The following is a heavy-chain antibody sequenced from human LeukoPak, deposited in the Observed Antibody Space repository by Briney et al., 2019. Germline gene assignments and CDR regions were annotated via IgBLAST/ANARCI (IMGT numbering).Heavy chain of an antibody. J-gene: IGHJ6*03. V-gene: IGHV3-21*01. CDR2: ITSTGSYI. CDR3: ARDPYSGTYSDYYYYYMDV. Sequence: SGGSLRLSCAASAFSFSDYNMNWVRQAPGKGLEWVSSITSTGSYIYYADSVKGRFTISRDNAKNSLFLQLNSLRAEDTAVYYCARDPYSGTYSDYYYYYMDVWGKGTTVTVSS. D-gene: IGHD1-26*01. CDR1: AFSFSDYN.